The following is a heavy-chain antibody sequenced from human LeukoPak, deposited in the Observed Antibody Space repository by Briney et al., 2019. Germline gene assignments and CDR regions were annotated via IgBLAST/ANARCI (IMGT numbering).Heavy chain of an antibody. J-gene: IGHJ5*02. CDR1: GGSISSYY. V-gene: IGHV4-59*01. Sequence: SETLSLTCTVSGGSISSYYWSWIRQPPGKGLEWIGYIYYSGSTNYDPSLKSRVTISVDTSKNQFSLKLSSVTAADTAVYYCARARMVRGARFDPWGPGTLVTVSS. CDR2: IYYSGST. D-gene: IGHD3-10*01. CDR3: ARARMVRGARFDP.